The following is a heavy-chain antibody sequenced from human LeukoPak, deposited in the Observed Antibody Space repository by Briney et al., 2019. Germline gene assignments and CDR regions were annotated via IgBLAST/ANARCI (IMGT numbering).Heavy chain of an antibody. D-gene: IGHD4-17*01. CDR2: IIPIFGTA. Sequence: SVKVSCKASGGTFSSYAISWVRQAPGQGLEWMGGIIPIFGTANYAQKFRGRVTITADESTSTSYMELRGLRSEDTAVYYCARQAYGDFYFDYWGQGTVVTVSS. V-gene: IGHV1-69*13. J-gene: IGHJ4*02. CDR3: ARQAYGDFYFDY. CDR1: GGTFSSYA.